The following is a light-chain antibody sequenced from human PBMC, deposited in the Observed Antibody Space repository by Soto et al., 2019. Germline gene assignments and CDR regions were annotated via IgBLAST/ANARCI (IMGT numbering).Light chain of an antibody. V-gene: IGKV3-15*01. CDR3: HQYNNWPPWT. CDR1: QSVSSN. Sequence: EIVMTQSPATLSVSPMEVATVSCMAMQSVSSNLAWYQQKPGQAPRLLIYGASTRATGIPARFSGSGSGREVTLTISSLQSEDDAVYYCHQYNNWPPWTFGQGTKVDI. J-gene: IGKJ1*01. CDR2: GAS.